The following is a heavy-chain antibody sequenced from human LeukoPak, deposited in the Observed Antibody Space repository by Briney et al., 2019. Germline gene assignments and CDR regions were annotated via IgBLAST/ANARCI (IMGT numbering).Heavy chain of an antibody. CDR2: ISYDGSNK. J-gene: IGHJ6*03. D-gene: IGHD6-13*01. CDR3: AKVGIGYSSSWIYYYYYYYMDV. Sequence: PGGSLRLSCAASGFTFSSYAMHWVRQAPGKGLEWVAVISYDGSNKYYADSVKGRFTISRDNFKNTLYLQMNSLRAEDTAVYYCAKVGIGYSSSWIYYYYYYYMDVWGKGTTVTISS. V-gene: IGHV3-30*04. CDR1: GFTFSSYA.